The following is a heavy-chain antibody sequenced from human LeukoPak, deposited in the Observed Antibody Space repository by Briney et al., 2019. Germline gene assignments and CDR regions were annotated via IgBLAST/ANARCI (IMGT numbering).Heavy chain of an antibody. D-gene: IGHD2-2*01. CDR3: AKSLGYCSSTSCYGNDY. Sequence: GGSLRLSCAASGFTFSSYGMSWVRQAPGEGLEWVSAISGSGGSTYYADSVKGRFTISRDNSKNTLYLQMNSLRAEDTAVYYCAKSLGYCSSTSCYGNDYWGQGTLVTVSS. V-gene: IGHV3-23*01. J-gene: IGHJ4*02. CDR1: GFTFSSYG. CDR2: ISGSGGST.